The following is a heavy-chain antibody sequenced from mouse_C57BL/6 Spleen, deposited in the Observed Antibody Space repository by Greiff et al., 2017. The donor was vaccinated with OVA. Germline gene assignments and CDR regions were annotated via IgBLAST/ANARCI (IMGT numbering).Heavy chain of an antibody. D-gene: IGHD3-2*02. Sequence: QVQLQQSGPELVKPGASVKISCKASGYAFSSSWMNWVKQRPGKGLEWIGRIYPGDGDTNYNGKFKGKATLTADKSSSTAYMQLSSLTSEDSAVYFCARGGSSSGYGGFDYWGQGTTLTVSS. CDR1: GYAFSSSW. CDR2: IYPGDGDT. V-gene: IGHV1-82*01. CDR3: ARGGSSSGYGGFDY. J-gene: IGHJ2*01.